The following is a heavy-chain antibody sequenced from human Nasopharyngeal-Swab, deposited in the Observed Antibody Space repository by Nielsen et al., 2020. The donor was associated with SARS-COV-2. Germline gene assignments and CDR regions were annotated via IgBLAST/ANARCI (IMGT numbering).Heavy chain of an antibody. CDR3: ARVQNYCSGGSCSTLDAFDI. V-gene: IGHV3-33*01. J-gene: IGHJ3*02. CDR2: IWYDGSNK. Sequence: WIRQPPGKGLEWVAVIWYDGSNKYYADSVKGRFTISRDNSKNTLYLQMNSLRAEDTAVYYCARVQNYCSGGSCSTLDAFDIWGQRTMVTVSS. D-gene: IGHD2-15*01.